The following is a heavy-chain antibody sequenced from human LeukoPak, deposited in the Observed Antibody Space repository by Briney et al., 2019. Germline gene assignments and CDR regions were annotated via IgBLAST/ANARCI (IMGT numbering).Heavy chain of an antibody. V-gene: IGHV4-4*02. Sequence: PSETLSLTCAVSGGSISSSNWWSWVRQPPGKGLEWIGEIYHSGSTNYNPSLTSRVTISVDKSKNQFSLKLSSVTAADTAVYYCARRTWGRLDYWGQGTLVTVSS. CDR2: IYHSGST. J-gene: IGHJ4*02. D-gene: IGHD7-27*01. CDR3: ARRTWGRLDY. CDR1: GGSISSSNW.